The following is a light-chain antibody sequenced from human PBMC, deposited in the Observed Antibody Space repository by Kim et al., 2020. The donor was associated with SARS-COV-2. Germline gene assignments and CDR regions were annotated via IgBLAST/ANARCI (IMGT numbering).Light chain of an antibody. CDR1: KLGDKY. Sequence: SYELTQPPSVSVSPGQTASITCSGDKLGDKYACWYQQKPGQSPVPVIYQDSKRPPGIPERFSGSNSGNTATLTISGTQAMDEADYYCQAWDSSSVVFGGGTQLTVL. CDR2: QDS. V-gene: IGLV3-1*01. CDR3: QAWDSSSVV. J-gene: IGLJ2*01.